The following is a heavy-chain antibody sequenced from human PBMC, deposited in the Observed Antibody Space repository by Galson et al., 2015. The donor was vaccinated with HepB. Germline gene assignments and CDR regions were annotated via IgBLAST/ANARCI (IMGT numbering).Heavy chain of an antibody. CDR3: ARGGQWLYYFDY. V-gene: IGHV1-3*01. J-gene: IGHJ4*02. CDR1: GYTFTSYA. CDR2: INAGNGNT. D-gene: IGHD5-24*01. Sequence: SVKVSCKASGYTFTSYAMHWVRQAPGQRLEWMGWINAGNGNTKYSQKFQGRVTITRDTSASTAYMELSSLRSEDTAVYYCARGGQWLYYFDYWGQGTLVTVSS.